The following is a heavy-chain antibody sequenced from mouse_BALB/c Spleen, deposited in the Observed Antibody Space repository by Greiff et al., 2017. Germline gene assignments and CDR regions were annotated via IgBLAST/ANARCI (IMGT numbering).Heavy chain of an antibody. CDR3: ARDEEEQFAY. Sequence: QVQLKQSGPGLVQPSQCLSITCTVSGFSLTSYGVHWVRQSPGKGLEWLGVIWSGGSTDYNAAFISRLSISKDNTKSHVFFIMNSLQANDTAIYYCARDEEEQFAYWGQGTLVTVSA. J-gene: IGHJ3*01. CDR2: IWSGGST. CDR1: GFSLTSYG. V-gene: IGHV2-2*02.